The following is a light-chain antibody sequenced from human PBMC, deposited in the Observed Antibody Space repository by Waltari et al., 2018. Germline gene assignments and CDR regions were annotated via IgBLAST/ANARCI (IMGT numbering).Light chain of an antibody. V-gene: IGKV4-1*01. CDR2: WAS. Sequence: DIVMTQSPDSLAVSLGERATINCKSSQSLFYSSDNKDYLGWYRQRPGQPPKLLIYWASTRESGVPDRLSGSGSGTDCTLTISSLQAEDVAVYYCLKYFGTPRTFGQGTKLEIK. CDR1: QSLFYSSDNKDY. J-gene: IGKJ2*01. CDR3: LKYFGTPRT.